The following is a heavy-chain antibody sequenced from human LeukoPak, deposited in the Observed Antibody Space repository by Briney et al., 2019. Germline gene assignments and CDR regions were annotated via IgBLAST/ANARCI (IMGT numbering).Heavy chain of an antibody. V-gene: IGHV3-11*04. CDR1: GLIFSDEY. J-gene: IGHJ4*02. Sequence: PGGSLRLSCAVSGLIFSDEYMSWIRQPPGKGLEWISYISNTGDFIAYADSVKGRFTISRDNAKNSLYLQMNSLRAEDTAVYYCATMGVYSNFDFDYWGQGTLVTVSS. D-gene: IGHD4-11*01. CDR2: ISNTGDFI. CDR3: ATMGVYSNFDFDY.